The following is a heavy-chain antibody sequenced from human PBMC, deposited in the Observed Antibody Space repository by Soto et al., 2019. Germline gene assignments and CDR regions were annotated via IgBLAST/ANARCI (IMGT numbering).Heavy chain of an antibody. CDR1: GFTFSSYG. J-gene: IGHJ4*02. CDR2: ISYDGSNK. D-gene: IGHD1-20*01. CDR3: AKIPWDPRFEHNWNDYYFDY. V-gene: IGHV3-30*18. Sequence: GGSLRLSCAASGFTFSSYGMHWVRQAPGKGLEWVAVISYDGSNKYYADSVKGRFTISRDNSKNTLYLQMNSLRAEDTAVYYCAKIPWDPRFEHNWNDYYFDYWGQGTLVTVSS.